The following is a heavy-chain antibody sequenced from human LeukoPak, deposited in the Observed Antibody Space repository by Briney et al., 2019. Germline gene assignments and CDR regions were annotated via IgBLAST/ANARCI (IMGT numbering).Heavy chain of an antibody. CDR1: GFTFSSYW. D-gene: IGHD3-10*01. Sequence: GGSLRLSCAASGFTFSSYWMHWVRQAPGKGLVWVSRINSDGSRTSYADSVKGRFTISRDNAKNTLYLQMNSLRAEDTAVYYCAKDRRTDYGSGSYVFGYWGQGTLVTVSS. CDR2: INSDGSRT. CDR3: AKDRRTDYGSGSYVFGY. J-gene: IGHJ4*02. V-gene: IGHV3-74*01.